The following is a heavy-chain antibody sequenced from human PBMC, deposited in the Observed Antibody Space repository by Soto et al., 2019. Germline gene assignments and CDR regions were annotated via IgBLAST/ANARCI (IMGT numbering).Heavy chain of an antibody. CDR1: GFTFSSYG. D-gene: IGHD2-15*01. CDR3: ANLFDWAAPYNWFDP. V-gene: IGHV3-30*18. Sequence: GGSLRLSCAASGFTFSSYGMHWVRQAPGKGLEWVAVISYDGSNKYYADSVKGRFTISRDNSKNTLYLQMNSLRAEDTAVYYCANLFDWAAPYNWFDPWGQGTLVTVSS. CDR2: ISYDGSNK. J-gene: IGHJ5*02.